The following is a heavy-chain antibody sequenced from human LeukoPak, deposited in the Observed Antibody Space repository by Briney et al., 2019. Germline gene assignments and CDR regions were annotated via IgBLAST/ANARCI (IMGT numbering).Heavy chain of an antibody. J-gene: IGHJ4*02. CDR3: ARVPQYYYDSSGYWN. Sequence: ASVKVSCKASGYTFTSYGISWVRQAPGQGLEWMGIINPSGGSTSYAQKFQGRVTMTRDTSTSTVYMELSSLRSEDTAVYYCARVPQYYYDSSGYWNWGQGTLVTVSS. CDR2: INPSGGST. D-gene: IGHD3-22*01. V-gene: IGHV1-46*01. CDR1: GYTFTSYG.